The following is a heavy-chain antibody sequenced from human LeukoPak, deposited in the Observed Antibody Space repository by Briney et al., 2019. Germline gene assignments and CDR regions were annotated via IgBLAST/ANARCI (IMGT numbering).Heavy chain of an antibody. J-gene: IGHJ3*02. CDR2: INAGNGNT. V-gene: IGHV1-3*03. CDR1: GYTFSNYA. Sequence: ASVKVSCKASGYTFSNYAMHWVRQAPGQRLEWMGWINAGNGNTKYSQEFQGRVTITRDTSASTAYMELSSLRSEDMAVYYCARFAAPGYCTNGVCYQDAFDIWGQGTMVTVSS. D-gene: IGHD2-8*01. CDR3: ARFAAPGYCTNGVCYQDAFDI.